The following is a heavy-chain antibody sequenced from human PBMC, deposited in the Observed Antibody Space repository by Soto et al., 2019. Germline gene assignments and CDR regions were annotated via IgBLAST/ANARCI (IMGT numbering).Heavy chain of an antibody. CDR3: AKGYRQCSE. V-gene: IGHV3-33*06. J-gene: IGHJ4*02. D-gene: IGHD5-18*01. CDR2: IWYDGSNK. CDR1: GFSFGSFA. Sequence: QVQLVESGGGVVQPGRSLRLSCAASGFSFGSFAMHWVRQAPGTGLEWVAIIWYDGSNKYYADSVKGRFTISRDNSKNNLYLQMNSLRDEDTAVYHCAKGYRQCSEWGQGTLVTVSS.